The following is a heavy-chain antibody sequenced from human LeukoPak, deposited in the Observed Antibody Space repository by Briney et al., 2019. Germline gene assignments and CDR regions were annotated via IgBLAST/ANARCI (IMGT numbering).Heavy chain of an antibody. CDR2: FYNVGRS. V-gene: IGHV4-59*08. D-gene: IGHD1-26*01. Sequence: SHTLSPTCTVASASIINIYWRWIRSPPGKGRKWIGYFYNVGRSTYNPSLKIQVTISVDTSKNHFSLKLSSVTAAVTAVYYCARSWSHSFLDGFDIWGQGTMVTVSS. CDR3: ARSWSHSFLDGFDI. CDR1: SASIINIY. J-gene: IGHJ3*02.